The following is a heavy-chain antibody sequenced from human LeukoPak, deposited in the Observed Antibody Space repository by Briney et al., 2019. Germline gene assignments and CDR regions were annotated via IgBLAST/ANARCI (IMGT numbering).Heavy chain of an antibody. CDR3: ARDAHSESSPFDY. CDR1: GYSISSGYY. CDR2: IYHSGST. J-gene: IGHJ4*02. D-gene: IGHD3-10*01. V-gene: IGHV4-38-2*02. Sequence: SETLSLTCTVSGYSISSGYYWGWIRQPPGKGLEWIGSIYHSGSTYYNPSLESRVTISVDTSKNQFSLKLSSVTAADTAVYYCARDAHSESSPFDYWGQGTLVTVSS.